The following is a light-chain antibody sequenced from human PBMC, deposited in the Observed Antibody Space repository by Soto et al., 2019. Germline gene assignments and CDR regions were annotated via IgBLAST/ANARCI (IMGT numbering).Light chain of an antibody. V-gene: IGLV1-40*01. J-gene: IGLJ2*01. CDR3: QSYDSSLSGSI. Sequence: QSVLTQPPSVSGAPGQRVTISCTGSSSNIGAGYDVHWYQQLPGTAPKLLMNAMSKRPSGVPDRFSGSRSGTSASLAITGLQAEDEADYFCQSYDSSLSGSIFGGGTHLTVL. CDR1: SSNIGAGYD. CDR2: AMS.